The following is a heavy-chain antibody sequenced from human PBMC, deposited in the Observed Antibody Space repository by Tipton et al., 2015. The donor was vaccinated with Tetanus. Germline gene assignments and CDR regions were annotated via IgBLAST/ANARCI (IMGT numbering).Heavy chain of an antibody. CDR3: ARGKSEVTICVRIIRGRGWLAP. V-gene: IGHV4-31*03. CDR1: GGSISSGGYF. D-gene: IGHD3-3*01. Sequence: TLSLTCTVSGGSISSGGYFWSWIRQQPGKGLEWIGYISHSGSTYYNPSLKSRVAISVDTSENQFTLKLSAVTAADTAVYYCARGKSEVTICVRIIRGRGWLAPWGQGTLVTVSS. J-gene: IGHJ5*01. CDR2: ISHSGST.